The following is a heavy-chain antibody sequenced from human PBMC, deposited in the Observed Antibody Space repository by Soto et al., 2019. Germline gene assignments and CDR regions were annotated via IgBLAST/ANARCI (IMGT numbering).Heavy chain of an antibody. CDR2: IYHSGST. Sequence: QLQLQESGSGLVKPSRTLSLTCAVSGGSISSGGYSWSWIRQPPGKGLEWIGYIYHSGSTYYNPSINSRVTISVDRSKNQFSLKLSSVTAADTAVYYCAAGAIFGVVPLDYWGQGTLVTVSS. D-gene: IGHD3-3*01. CDR1: GGSISSGGYS. J-gene: IGHJ4*02. CDR3: AAGAIFGVVPLDY. V-gene: IGHV4-30-2*01.